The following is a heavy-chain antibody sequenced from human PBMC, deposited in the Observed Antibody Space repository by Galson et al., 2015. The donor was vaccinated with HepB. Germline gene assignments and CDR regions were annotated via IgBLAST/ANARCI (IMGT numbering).Heavy chain of an antibody. D-gene: IGHD3-22*01. J-gene: IGHJ4*02. CDR1: GFTFNYHA. V-gene: IGHV3-23*01. Sequence: SLRLSCAASGFTFNYHAMSWARQAPGKGLEWLESISGRGGRTYYADPVRGGFPVSRDNSLDTVDLQMASLEVDDTAVYYCARDYLPYYDRWGSYSDLYYFDYWGQGTLVTVSS. CDR2: ISGRGGRT. CDR3: ARDYLPYYDRWGSYSDLYYFDY.